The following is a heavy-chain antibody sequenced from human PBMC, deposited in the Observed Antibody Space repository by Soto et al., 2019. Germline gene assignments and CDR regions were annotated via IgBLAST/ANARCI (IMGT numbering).Heavy chain of an antibody. CDR2: IYFRENT. J-gene: IGHJ4*02. D-gene: IGHD3-9*01. CDR1: GDSINSDKYY. CDR3: ARLEGLATISYYFDF. Sequence: QLQLQESGPGLVKPSETLSPTCSVSGDSINSDKYYWGWIRQPPGKGLEWIGSIYFRENTYYNPSLQTQVTPSIDQSKSRFSLKLNSVTAADSAVYFCARLEGLATISYYFDFWGQGALVTVSS. V-gene: IGHV4-39*01.